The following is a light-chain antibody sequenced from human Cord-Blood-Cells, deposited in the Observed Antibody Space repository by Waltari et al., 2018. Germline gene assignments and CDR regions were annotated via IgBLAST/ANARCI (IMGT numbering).Light chain of an antibody. CDR1: SSDVGGYNY. Sequence: QSALTQPRSVSGSPGQSVTISCTGTSSDVGGYNYVSWYQQHPGKAPKLMIYDVSKRPSGVPDRFSCSKSGSTASLTISGLQAEDEADYYCCSYAGSYTYVFGTGTKVTVL. CDR2: DVS. J-gene: IGLJ1*01. CDR3: CSYAGSYTYV. V-gene: IGLV2-11*01.